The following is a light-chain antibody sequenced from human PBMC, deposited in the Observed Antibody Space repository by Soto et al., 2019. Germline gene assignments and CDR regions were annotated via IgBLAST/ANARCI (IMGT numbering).Light chain of an antibody. CDR1: SSNIGAGYV. CDR2: GNS. Sequence: QSVLTQPPSVSGAPGQRVTISCTGSSSNIGAGYVVHWYQQLPGTAPKLLIYGNSHLPSGVPDRFSGSKSGTSASLAITGLQAEDEADYYCQSYDSSLSGVVFGGGTKLTVL. V-gene: IGLV1-40*01. CDR3: QSYDSSLSGVV. J-gene: IGLJ2*01.